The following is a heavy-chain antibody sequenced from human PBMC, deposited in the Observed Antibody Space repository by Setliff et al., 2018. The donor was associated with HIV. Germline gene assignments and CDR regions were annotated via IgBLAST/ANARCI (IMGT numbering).Heavy chain of an antibody. D-gene: IGHD4-17*01. Sequence: ASVKVSCKASGYTFTDYYIHWVRQATGEGLEWIGWIYPNTGGTNYAQKFQGRVTMTRDTSIRTAYMELRMLTSDDTAIYYCTRSTTADWGQGTMVTVSS. V-gene: IGHV1-2*02. CDR2: IYPNTGGT. CDR3: TRSTTAD. J-gene: IGHJ4*02. CDR1: GYTFTDYY.